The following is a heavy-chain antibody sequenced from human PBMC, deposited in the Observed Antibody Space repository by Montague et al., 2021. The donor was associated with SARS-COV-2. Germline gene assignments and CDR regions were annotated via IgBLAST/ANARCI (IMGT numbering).Heavy chain of an antibody. CDR1: GGSNSRYY. J-gene: IGHJ6*02. CDR3: ARHRKDYDILTGYSTSFYYDMDV. CDR2: VSDSGS. D-gene: IGHD3-9*01. Sequence: SETLSLTCTVSGGSNSRYYWSWIRQPPGKGLEWIGYVSDSGSDYNPSLXIRVSISVDTSKKLLSLSLSSVTAADTAIYYCARHRKDYDILTGYSTSFYYDMDVWGQGTTVTVSS. V-gene: IGHV4-59*08.